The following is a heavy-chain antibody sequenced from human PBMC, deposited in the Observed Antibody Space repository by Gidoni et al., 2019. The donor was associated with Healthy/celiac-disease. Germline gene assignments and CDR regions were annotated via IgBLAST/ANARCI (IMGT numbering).Heavy chain of an antibody. Sequence: QVQLQQWGAGLLKPSETLSLTCAVYGGSFSGYYWSWIRQPPGKGLEWIGEINHSGSTNYNPSLKSRVTISVDTSKNQFSLKLSSVTAADTAVYYCARSYKYCSSTSCSYWFDPWGQGTLVTVSS. CDR3: ARSYKYCSSTSCSYWFDP. CDR1: GGSFSGYY. D-gene: IGHD2-2*01. CDR2: INHSGST. V-gene: IGHV4-34*01. J-gene: IGHJ5*02.